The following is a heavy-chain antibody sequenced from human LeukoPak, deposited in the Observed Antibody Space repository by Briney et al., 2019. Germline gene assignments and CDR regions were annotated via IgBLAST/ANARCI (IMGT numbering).Heavy chain of an antibody. D-gene: IGHD3-9*01. Sequence: ASVKVSCKASGYTFTSYGISWVRQAPGQGLEWMGWMNPNSGNTGYAQKFQGRVTMTRNTSISTAYMELSSLRSEDTAVYYCASGTIFAPDAFDIWGQGTMVTVSS. CDR1: GYTFTSYG. CDR3: ASGTIFAPDAFDI. V-gene: IGHV1-8*02. J-gene: IGHJ3*02. CDR2: MNPNSGNT.